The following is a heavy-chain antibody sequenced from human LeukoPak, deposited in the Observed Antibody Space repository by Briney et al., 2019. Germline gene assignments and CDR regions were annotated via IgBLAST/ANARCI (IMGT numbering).Heavy chain of an antibody. V-gene: IGHV3-21*01. CDR3: AREVSEGFDF. J-gene: IGHJ4*02. Sequence: PGGSLRLSCAASGFTFSGYSMNWIRQAPGKGLEWVSSFGTRSTPIYHAGSVKGRFAISRDNAKNSLYLQMNGLRAEDTALYYCAREVSEGFDFWGQGTLVTVSS. D-gene: IGHD3-22*01. CDR2: FGTRSTPI. CDR1: GFTFSGYS.